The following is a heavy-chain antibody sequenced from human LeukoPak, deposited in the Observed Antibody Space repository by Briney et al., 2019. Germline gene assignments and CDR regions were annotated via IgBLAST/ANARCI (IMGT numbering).Heavy chain of an antibody. D-gene: IGHD3-16*01. CDR1: GVSFSTTW. CDR2: VSSDGSRT. Sequence: GGSLRVSCAASGVSFSTTWVHWVRQAAGRGLMWVSHVSSDGSRTYADSVKGRFTVSRDNNKDMVYLQMSSLRAEDTAVYYCATDGAYGLTHWGQGTLVIVSS. V-gene: IGHV3-74*01. J-gene: IGHJ4*02. CDR3: ATDGAYGLTH.